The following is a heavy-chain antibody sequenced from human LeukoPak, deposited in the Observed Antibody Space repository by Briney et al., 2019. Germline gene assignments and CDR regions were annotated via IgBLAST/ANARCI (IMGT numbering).Heavy chain of an antibody. CDR2: SKNKANSYIT. CDR1: GFTFSDHY. D-gene: IGHD2-15*01. V-gene: IGHV3-72*01. Sequence: GGSLRLSCAASGFTFSDHYMDWVRQAPGKGLEWVGRSKNKANSYITQYAAFVQGRFTISRDDSKNSLYLQISSLKTEDTAVYYCARDDGGQGDYWGQGTLVTVSS. CDR3: ARDDGGQGDY. J-gene: IGHJ4*02.